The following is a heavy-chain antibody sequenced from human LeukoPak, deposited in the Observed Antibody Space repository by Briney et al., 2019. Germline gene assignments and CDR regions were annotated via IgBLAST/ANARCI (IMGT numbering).Heavy chain of an antibody. CDR2: ISGSGGST. V-gene: IGHV3-23*01. D-gene: IGHD2-15*01. J-gene: IGHJ4*02. Sequence: GGSLGLSCAASGFTFSSYAMSWVRQAPGKGLEWVSAISGSGGSTYYADSVKGRFTISRDNSKNTLYLQMNSLRAEDTAVYYCAKGSGPLQYYFDYWGQGTLVTVSS. CDR1: GFTFSSYA. CDR3: AKGSGPLQYYFDY.